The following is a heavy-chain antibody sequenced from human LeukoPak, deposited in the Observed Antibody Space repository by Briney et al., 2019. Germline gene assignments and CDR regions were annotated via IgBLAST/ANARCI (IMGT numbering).Heavy chain of an antibody. J-gene: IGHJ4*02. Sequence: PGGSLRLSCAASGFTFNTYAMSWVRQAPGRGLEWVAFISYDGSSKYYADSVKGRFTISRDNSKNTLYLQMNSLRAEDTAVFYCAKDRRLTDTSGPGGLWGQGTLVTVSS. CDR3: AKDRRLTDTSGPGGL. D-gene: IGHD3-22*01. CDR2: ISYDGSSK. V-gene: IGHV3-30*18. CDR1: GFTFNTYA.